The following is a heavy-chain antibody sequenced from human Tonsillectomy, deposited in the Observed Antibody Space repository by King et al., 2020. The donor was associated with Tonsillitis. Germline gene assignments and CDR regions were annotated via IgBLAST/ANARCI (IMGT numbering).Heavy chain of an antibody. V-gene: IGHV1-69*01. Sequence: VQLVQSGAEVKKPGSSVKVSCKASGGTFSSYAISWVRQAPGQGLEWMGGIIPIFGTANYAQKFQGRVTITADESTSTAYMELSSLRSEDTAVYYCAREGHYDSSGYYSYFDYWGQGTLVTVSS. J-gene: IGHJ4*02. D-gene: IGHD3-22*01. CDR3: AREGHYDSSGYYSYFDY. CDR1: GGTFSSYA. CDR2: IIPIFGTA.